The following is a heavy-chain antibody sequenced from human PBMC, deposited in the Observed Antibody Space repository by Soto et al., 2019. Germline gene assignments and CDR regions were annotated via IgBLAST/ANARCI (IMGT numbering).Heavy chain of an antibody. CDR2: LNPGNGNT. CDR1: GYTFTNYA. CDR3: ARDQGIPYCGGDCYSDWYFDR. Sequence: QVQLVQSGAEVKEPGASVKVSCRASGYTFTNYAIHWVRQAPGQRLEWMGWLNPGNGNTKYPQKFQGRVTITRDTSASTAYMFLSSLRSEDTAVYYCARDQGIPYCGGDCYSDWYFDRWGRGTLVTVSS. V-gene: IGHV1-3*01. D-gene: IGHD2-21*01. J-gene: IGHJ2*01.